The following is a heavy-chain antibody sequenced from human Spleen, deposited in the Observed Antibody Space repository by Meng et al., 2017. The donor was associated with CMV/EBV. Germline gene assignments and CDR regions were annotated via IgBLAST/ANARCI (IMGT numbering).Heavy chain of an antibody. CDR1: GGSVSTSSYY. CDR3: ARDLTYSHDSTSCCDAFNI. V-gene: IGHV4-39*07. CDR2: IYYSGNT. J-gene: IGHJ3*02. Sequence: SETLSLTCTVSGGSVSTSSYYWGWIRQPPGKGLEWIGSIYYSGNTYYNPSLKSRVTMSVDMSKNQFSLKLRSVTAADTAVYFCARDLTYSHDSTSCCDAFNIWGQGTKVTVSS. D-gene: IGHD3-22*01.